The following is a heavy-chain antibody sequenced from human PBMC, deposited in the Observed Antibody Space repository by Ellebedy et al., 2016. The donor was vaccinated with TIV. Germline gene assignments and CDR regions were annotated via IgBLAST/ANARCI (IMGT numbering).Heavy chain of an antibody. CDR1: GDSISSYY. CDR2: LYYSGIT. J-gene: IGHJ4*02. CDR3: ARGPYVSPFYDFWSNHYFDY. V-gene: IGHV4-59*01. D-gene: IGHD3-3*01. Sequence: SETLSLTCSVSGDSISSYYWSWIRQPPGKGLEWIGYLYYSGITKYNPSLKSRVTISVDTSKNQFSLKLSSVTAADTAVYYCARGPYVSPFYDFWSNHYFDYWGQGILVTVSS.